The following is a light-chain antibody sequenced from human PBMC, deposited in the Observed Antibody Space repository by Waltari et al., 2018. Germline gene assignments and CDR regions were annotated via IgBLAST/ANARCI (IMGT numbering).Light chain of an antibody. CDR2: SNN. Sequence: QSVLTQPPSASGTPGQRVTISCSGSSSNIGSNTVTWYQQLPGTAPKLLIYSNNQRPSRLPDRFSGSKSGTSTSLAISVLQSGDEADYYCSAWDDSLNGLYVFGTGTKVTVL. CDR3: SAWDDSLNGLYV. V-gene: IGLV1-44*01. J-gene: IGLJ1*01. CDR1: SSNIGSNT.